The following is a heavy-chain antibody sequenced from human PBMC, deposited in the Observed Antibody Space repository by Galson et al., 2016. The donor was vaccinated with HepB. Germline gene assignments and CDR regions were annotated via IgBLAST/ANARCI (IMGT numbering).Heavy chain of an antibody. CDR3: ARWNEGCDY. Sequence: SETLSLTCTVSGGPINNYYWNWIRQPPGKGLEWIGYIYYNGFTNYNPSLESRVTISVDTSKNQLSLRLSSVTAADTAVYYCARWNEGCDYWGQGALVSVSS. CDR2: IYYNGFT. V-gene: IGHV4-59*01. J-gene: IGHJ4*02. D-gene: IGHD1-1*01. CDR1: GGPINNYY.